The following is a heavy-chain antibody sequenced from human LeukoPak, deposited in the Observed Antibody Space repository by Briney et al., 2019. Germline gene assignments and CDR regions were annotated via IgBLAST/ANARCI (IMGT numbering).Heavy chain of an antibody. J-gene: IGHJ6*02. D-gene: IGHD6-13*01. CDR2: MNPNSGNT. CDR1: VYTFTSYD. V-gene: IGHV1-8*01. Sequence: ASVNVSFKASVYTFTSYDINWVRQATGQGLEWMGWMNPNSGNTGYAQKFQGRVTMTRNTSISTAYMELSSLRSEDTAVYYCARQHIAAADYYYGMDVWGQGTTVTVSS. CDR3: ARQHIAAADYYYGMDV.